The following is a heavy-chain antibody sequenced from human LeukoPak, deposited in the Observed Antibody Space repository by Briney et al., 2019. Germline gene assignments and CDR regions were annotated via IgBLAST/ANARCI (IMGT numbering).Heavy chain of an antibody. CDR2: IRSKANSYAT. CDR1: GFTFSGSA. D-gene: IGHD2-15*01. J-gene: IGHJ4*02. CDR3: ARDGYCSGGSCSGPFDY. V-gene: IGHV3-73*01. Sequence: GGSLRLSCAASGFTFSGSAMHWVRQASGKGLEWVGRIRSKANSYATAYAASVKGRFTISRDDSKNTAYLQMNSLRAEDTAVYYCARDGYCSGGSCSGPFDYWGQGTLVTVSS.